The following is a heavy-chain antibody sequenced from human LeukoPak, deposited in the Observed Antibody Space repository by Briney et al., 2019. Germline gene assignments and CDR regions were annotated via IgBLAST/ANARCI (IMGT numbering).Heavy chain of an antibody. Sequence: GGSLRLSSAASGLTLSDYAMISVRQAPGKGLEWVSLIVGGGDSTYYADTVKGRFTISRDNSKHTLYLQMNSLRAEDTAVYYCAKLGYSSSWLFDYWGQGTLVTVCS. CDR3: AKLGYSSSWLFDY. CDR2: IVGGGDST. D-gene: IGHD6-13*01. J-gene: IGHJ4*02. V-gene: IGHV3-23*01. CDR1: GLTLSDYA.